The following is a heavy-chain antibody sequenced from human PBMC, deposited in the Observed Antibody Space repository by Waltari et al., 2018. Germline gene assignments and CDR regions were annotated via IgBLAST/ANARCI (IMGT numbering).Heavy chain of an antibody. D-gene: IGHD5-18*01. CDR3: ARGHRLPFFDF. CDR1: GYSFIAYA. CDR2: INVGNGNK. J-gene: IGHJ4*02. Sequence: QVQFVQSEAEVKKPGASVKVSCKASGYSFIAYAMHWVRQAPGQRPEGMGWINVGNGNKKYSQHFQGRVTITSDIAASTAYLEVSSLRSEDTALYYCARGHRLPFFDFWGKGTLVTVSS. V-gene: IGHV1-3*01.